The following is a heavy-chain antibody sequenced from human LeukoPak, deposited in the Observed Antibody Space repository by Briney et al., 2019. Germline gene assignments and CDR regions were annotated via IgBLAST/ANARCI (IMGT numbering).Heavy chain of an antibody. V-gene: IGHV3-11*04. D-gene: IGHD6-19*01. CDR1: GFTFSDYY. CDR3: ARDIGAVTDVFDY. Sequence: PGGSLRLSCVASGFTFSDYYMSWIRQAPGKGLEWVSYIRSSGTTIHYADSVKGRFTISRDNAKNSLYLQMNSLRAEDTAVYYCARDIGAVTDVFDYWGQGTLVTVSS. J-gene: IGHJ4*02. CDR2: IRSSGTTI.